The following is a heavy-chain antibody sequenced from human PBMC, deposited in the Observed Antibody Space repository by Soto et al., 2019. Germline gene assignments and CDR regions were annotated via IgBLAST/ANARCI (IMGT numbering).Heavy chain of an antibody. D-gene: IGHD3-10*01. V-gene: IGHV4-34*01. CDR2: INHSGST. CDR3: ARGPHRITMVRGVRNWFDP. CDR1: GGSFSGYY. J-gene: IGHJ5*02. Sequence: TSETLSLTCAVYGGSFSGYYWSWIRQPPGKGLEWIGEINHSGSTNYNPSLKSRVTISVDTSKNQFSLKLSSVTAADTAVYYCARGPHRITMVRGVRNWFDPWGQGTLVTVS.